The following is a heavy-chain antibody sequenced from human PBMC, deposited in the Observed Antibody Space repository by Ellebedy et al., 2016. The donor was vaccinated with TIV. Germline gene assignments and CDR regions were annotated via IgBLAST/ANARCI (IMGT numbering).Heavy chain of an antibody. CDR3: ARNGDYEPFDY. CDR2: IYPGDSDT. J-gene: IGHJ4*02. D-gene: IGHD4-17*01. CDR1: GYSFTSYW. Sequence: GGSLRLXXKGSGYSFTSYWIGWVRQMPGKGLEWMGIIYPGDSDTRYSPSFQGQVTTSADKSISTAYLQWSSLKASDTAMYYCARNGDYEPFDYWGQGTLVTVSS. V-gene: IGHV5-51*01.